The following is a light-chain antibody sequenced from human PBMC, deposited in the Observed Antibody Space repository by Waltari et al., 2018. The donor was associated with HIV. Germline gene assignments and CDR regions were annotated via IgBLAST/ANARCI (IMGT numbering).Light chain of an antibody. Sequence: QSVLTQPPSASGTPGQRVTISCSGSSSNIGINSVNWYQQFPGTAPKLLIYTNNQRPSGVPKRFSASKSGTSASLAISRLQSEDEADYYWEAWDDSLNGVVFGGGTKLTVL. CDR2: TNN. CDR3: EAWDDSLNGVV. J-gene: IGLJ2*01. CDR1: SSNIGINS. V-gene: IGLV1-44*01.